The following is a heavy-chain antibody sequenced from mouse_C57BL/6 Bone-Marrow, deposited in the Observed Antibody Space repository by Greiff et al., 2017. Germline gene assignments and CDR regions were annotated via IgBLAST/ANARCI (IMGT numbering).Heavy chain of an antibody. Sequence: VQLQQSGPELVKPGASVKISCKASGYTFTDYYMNWVKQSHGKSLEWIGDINPNNGGTSYNQKFKGKATLTVDKSSSTAYMELRSLTSEDSAVXYCARRQLRLLDYWGQGTTLTVSS. CDR2: INPNNGGT. V-gene: IGHV1-26*01. J-gene: IGHJ2*01. D-gene: IGHD3-2*02. CDR1: GYTFTDYY. CDR3: ARRQLRLLDY.